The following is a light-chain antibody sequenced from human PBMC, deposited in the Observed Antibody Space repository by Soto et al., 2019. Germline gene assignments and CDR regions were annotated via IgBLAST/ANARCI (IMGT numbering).Light chain of an antibody. CDR1: SSDVGRYNF. CDR2: DVA. J-gene: IGLJ1*01. CDR3: SSYTGSTSLVYV. V-gene: IGLV2-14*03. Sequence: QSALTQPASLSGSPGQSISISCTGTSSDVGRYNFVSWYQQRPGKAPKLIIYDVANRPSGISNRFSGSKSGITASLTISGLQAEDEADYYCSSYTGSTSLVYVFGTGTKVTVL.